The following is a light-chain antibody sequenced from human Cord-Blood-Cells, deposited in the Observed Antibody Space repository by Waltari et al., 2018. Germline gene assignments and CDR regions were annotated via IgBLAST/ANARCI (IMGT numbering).Light chain of an antibody. V-gene: IGLV2-11*01. CDR1: SSDVGGYNY. Sequence: QSALTQPRSVSGSPGQSVTISCPGTSSDVGGYNYVSWYQQHPGKAPKLMIYDVSKRPSGLPDRFAGSKAGNTAALTISGLQAEDEADYYCCSYAGSYTLFGGGTKLTVL. CDR3: CSYAGSYTL. CDR2: DVS. J-gene: IGLJ2*01.